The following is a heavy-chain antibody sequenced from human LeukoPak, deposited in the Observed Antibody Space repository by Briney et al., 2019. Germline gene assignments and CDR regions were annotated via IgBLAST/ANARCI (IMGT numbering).Heavy chain of an antibody. Sequence: GRSLRPSCAASGFTFSTYGMRWVRQAPGKGLEWVAVIWYDGSNKYYADSVKGRFTISRDNSKDTVDLQLNSLRADDTAVYYCARDPSNYYMDVWGKGTTVTVSS. J-gene: IGHJ6*03. D-gene: IGHD2-8*01. CDR2: IWYDGSNK. CDR3: ARDPSNYYMDV. V-gene: IGHV3-33*01. CDR1: GFTFSTYG.